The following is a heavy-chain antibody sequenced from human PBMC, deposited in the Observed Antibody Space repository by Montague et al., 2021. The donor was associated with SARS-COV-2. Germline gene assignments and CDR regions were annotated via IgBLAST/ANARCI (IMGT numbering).Heavy chain of an antibody. D-gene: IGHD6-25*01. J-gene: IGHJ4*02. Sequence: SLRLSCAASGFTFSNYGILWVRQAPGKGLEWVAVISYDGSNKYYADSVKGRFTISRDNSKNTLYLQMNSLRTEDTAVYYCAKDWWIKIAAPEYFDYWGQGTLVTVSS. V-gene: IGHV3-30*18. CDR3: AKDWWIKIAAPEYFDY. CDR1: GFTFSNYG. CDR2: ISYDGSNK.